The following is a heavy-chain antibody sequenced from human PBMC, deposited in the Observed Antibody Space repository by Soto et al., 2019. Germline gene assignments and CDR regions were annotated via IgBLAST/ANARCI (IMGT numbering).Heavy chain of an antibody. CDR1: GFTFSSYG. CDR3: ARDRLRGDY. J-gene: IGHJ4*02. Sequence: QVQLVESGGGVVQPGRSLRLSCAASGFTFSSYGMHWVRQAPGKGLEWVAVIWFDGSNEYYVDSVKGRFTISRDNSKNTLYLQMNSLRAEDTAVYYCARDRLRGDYWGQGTLVTVSS. CDR2: IWFDGSNE. V-gene: IGHV3-33*01. D-gene: IGHD3-10*01.